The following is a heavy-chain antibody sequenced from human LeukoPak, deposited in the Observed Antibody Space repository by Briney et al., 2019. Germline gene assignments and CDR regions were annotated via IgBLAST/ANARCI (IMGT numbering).Heavy chain of an antibody. CDR1: GFIFSSYG. Sequence: GGSLRLSCEASGFIFSSYGMHWVRQAPGKGLEWVAVIWNDASAKYYADSVKGRFTVSRDNSKNLLYLQMSSLRAEDTAVYYCARGEGIQLWSHKNYYFDYWGQGTLVTVSS. J-gene: IGHJ4*02. CDR3: ARGEGIQLWSHKNYYFDY. CDR2: IWNDASAK. D-gene: IGHD5-18*01. V-gene: IGHV3-33*01.